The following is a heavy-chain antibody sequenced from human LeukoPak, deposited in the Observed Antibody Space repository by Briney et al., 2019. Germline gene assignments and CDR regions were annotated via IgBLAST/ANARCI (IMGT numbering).Heavy chain of an antibody. V-gene: IGHV5-51*01. D-gene: IGHD3-10*01. J-gene: IGHJ4*02. CDR2: IYPGDSDT. CDR3: ARDYHGPRWLRPSSGFDY. Sequence: GESLKISCKGSGYSFTSYWIGWVRQMPGKGLEWMGIIYPGDSDTRYSPSFQGQVTISADKSISTAYLQWSSLKASDTAMYYCARDYHGPRWLRPSSGFDYWGQGTLVTVSS. CDR1: GYSFTSYW.